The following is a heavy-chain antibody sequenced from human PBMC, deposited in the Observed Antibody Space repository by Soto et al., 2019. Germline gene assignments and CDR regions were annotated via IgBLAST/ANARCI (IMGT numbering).Heavy chain of an antibody. Sequence: GGSLRLSCAASGLTVSANYMNWVRQPPGKGLEWVSIIFSGGTTYYADSVKGRFTISRDNSKNTLYLQMNSLRAEDTAVYYCAKGAGYSSSWYGVFDYWGQGTLVTVSS. V-gene: IGHV3-53*01. J-gene: IGHJ4*02. CDR1: GLTVSANY. CDR3: AKGAGYSSSWYGVFDY. CDR2: IFSGGTT. D-gene: IGHD6-13*01.